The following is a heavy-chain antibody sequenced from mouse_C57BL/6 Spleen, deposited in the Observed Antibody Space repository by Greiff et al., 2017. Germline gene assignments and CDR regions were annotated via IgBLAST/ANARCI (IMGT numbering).Heavy chain of an antibody. CDR2: ISYDGSN. CDR1: GYSITSGYY. CDR3: ATSIYYDYRDAMDY. J-gene: IGHJ4*01. Sequence: EVQLQQSGPGLVKPSQSLSLTCSVTGYSITSGYYWNWIRQFPGNKLEWMGYISYDGSNNYNPSLKNRISITRDTSKNQFFLKLNSVTTEDTATYYCATSIYYDYRDAMDYWGQGTSVTVSS. V-gene: IGHV3-6*01. D-gene: IGHD2-4*01.